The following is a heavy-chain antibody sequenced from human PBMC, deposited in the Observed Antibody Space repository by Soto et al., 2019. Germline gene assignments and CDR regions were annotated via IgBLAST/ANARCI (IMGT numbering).Heavy chain of an antibody. D-gene: IGHD6-19*01. CDR2: IHYSGGT. J-gene: IGHJ4*02. V-gene: IGHV4-4*02. CDR3: ARDTGWGLGY. CDR1: GDSINSNYC. Sequence: QVQLQESGPGLVRPSGTLSLTCAVSGDSINSNYCWTWVRQPPGKGLEWIAEIHYSGGTSYNPSLKSRVTISRDKSKNQFSLNLTSVTAADTAMYYCARDTGWGLGYWGQGTLVTVSS.